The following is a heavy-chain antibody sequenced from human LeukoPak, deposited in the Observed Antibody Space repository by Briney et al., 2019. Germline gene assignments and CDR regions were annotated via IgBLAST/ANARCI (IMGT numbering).Heavy chain of an antibody. J-gene: IGHJ4*02. CDR1: GLTFRSYW. CDR2: IHPNGGTK. D-gene: IGHD1-26*01. V-gene: IGHV3-7*01. CDR3: ARDAFAGTCDY. Sequence: GGSLRLSCAASGLTFRSYWMSWVRQAPGKGLEWVANIHPNGGTKNYVDSVKGRFTISRDNAANSLYLQMNSLRAEDTAVYYCARDAFAGTCDYWGQGTLVTVSS.